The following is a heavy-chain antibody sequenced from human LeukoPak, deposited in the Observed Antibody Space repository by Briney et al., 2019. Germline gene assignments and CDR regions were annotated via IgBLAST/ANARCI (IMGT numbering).Heavy chain of an antibody. J-gene: IGHJ6*02. CDR3: ARGGVGLLIIPGWEYDNYGLDV. Sequence: GGSLRLSCAASGFTFSTYWMTWVRQAPGKGLEWVANINQNGSETYYVDSVKGRFTISRDNAKNSLYLQMNSLRAEDTAVYYCARGGVGLLIIPGWEYDNYGLDVWGQGTTVTVSS. CDR2: INQNGSET. D-gene: IGHD3/OR15-3a*01. CDR1: GFTFSTYW. V-gene: IGHV3-7*01.